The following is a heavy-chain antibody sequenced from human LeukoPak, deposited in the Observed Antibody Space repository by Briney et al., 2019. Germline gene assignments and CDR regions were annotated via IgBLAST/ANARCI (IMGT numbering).Heavy chain of an antibody. J-gene: IGHJ4*02. D-gene: IGHD3-16*02. V-gene: IGHV3-66*01. CDR3: TRVTSYDYVWGSDRPDY. Sequence: GGSLRLSYAASGFTVSSNYMSWVRQAPGKGLEWVSVIYSGGSTYYADSVKGRFAISRDNSKNTLYLQMNSLKTEDTAVYYCTRVTSYDYVWGSDRPDYWGQGTMVTVSS. CDR1: GFTVSSNY. CDR2: IYSGGST.